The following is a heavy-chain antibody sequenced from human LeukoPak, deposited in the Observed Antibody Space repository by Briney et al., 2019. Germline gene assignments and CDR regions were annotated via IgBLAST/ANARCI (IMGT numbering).Heavy chain of an antibody. Sequence: SETLSLTCTVSGGSISSSSYYWGWIRQPPGKGLEWIGSIYYSGSTYYNPSLKSRVTISVDTSKNQFSLKLSSVTAADTAVYYCATRYDGWPQFKDRDYWGQGTLVTVSS. CDR2: IYYSGST. V-gene: IGHV4-39*01. CDR1: GGSISSSSYY. D-gene: IGHD5-24*01. J-gene: IGHJ4*02. CDR3: ATRYDGWPQFKDRDY.